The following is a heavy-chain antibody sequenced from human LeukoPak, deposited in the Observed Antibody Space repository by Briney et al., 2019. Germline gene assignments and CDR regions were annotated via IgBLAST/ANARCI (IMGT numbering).Heavy chain of an antibody. CDR2: INSDGSST. CDR1: GFTFSSYW. CDR3: VRGDGDLFDF. V-gene: IGHV3-74*01. J-gene: IGHJ4*02. Sequence: PGGSLRLSCAASGFTFSSYWMHWVRQAPGKGLVWVSRINSDGSSTSYADSVKGRFTISRDNAKNSIHLQMTSLRADDTAVYYCVRGDGDLFDFWGQGIPVSVSS. D-gene: IGHD4-17*01.